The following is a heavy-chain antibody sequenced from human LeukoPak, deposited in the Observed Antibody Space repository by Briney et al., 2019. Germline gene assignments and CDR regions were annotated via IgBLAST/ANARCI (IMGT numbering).Heavy chain of an antibody. CDR2: INPSGGST. D-gene: IGHD4-17*01. Sequence: GASVKVSCTASGYTFTSYYMHWVRQAPAPGLEWMGIINPSGGSTSYAQKFQGRVTMTRDTSTSTVYMELSSLRFEDTAVYYCARVLKPTTIGMPDYWGQGPLVTVSS. J-gene: IGHJ4*02. CDR1: GYTFTSYY. CDR3: ARVLKPTTIGMPDY. V-gene: IGHV1-46*01.